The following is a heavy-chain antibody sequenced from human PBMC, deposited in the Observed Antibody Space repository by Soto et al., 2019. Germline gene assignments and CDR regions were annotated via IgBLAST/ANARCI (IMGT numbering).Heavy chain of an antibody. CDR2: IRQDGSET. CDR3: VRDRGYGPDFDY. Sequence: PGGSLRLSCAASGFTVSNNYMSWVRQAPGKGLEWVANIRQDGSETHYVDSVKGRFTISRDNAKNSLYLQMNSLRAEDTAVYYCVRDRGYGPDFDYWGQGTLVTVPS. J-gene: IGHJ4*02. CDR1: GFTVSNNY. V-gene: IGHV3-7*04. D-gene: IGHD5-18*01.